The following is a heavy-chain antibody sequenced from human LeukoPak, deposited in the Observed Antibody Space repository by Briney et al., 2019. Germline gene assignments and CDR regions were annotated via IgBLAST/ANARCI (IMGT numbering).Heavy chain of an antibody. J-gene: IGHJ4*02. CDR2: IYYSGST. CDR1: GGSISSSSYY. D-gene: IGHD6-19*01. V-gene: IGHV4-39*07. CDR3: ARRRGYSSVLGY. Sequence: SETLSLTCTVSGGSISSSSYYWGWIRQPPGKGLEWIGSIYYSGSTYYNPSLKSRVTISVDTSKNQFSLKLSSVTAADTAVYYCARRRGYSSVLGYWGQGTLVTVSS.